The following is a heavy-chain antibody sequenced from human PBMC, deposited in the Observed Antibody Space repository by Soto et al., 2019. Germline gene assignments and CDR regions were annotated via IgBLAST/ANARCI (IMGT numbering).Heavy chain of an antibody. CDR2: ISGSGRTV. CDR1: GFTFSSYD. V-gene: IGHV3-48*03. J-gene: IGHJ4*02. CDR3: ARGDDNSGYQYAFDY. Sequence: PGGSLRLSCEASGFTFSSYDMNWVRQAPGKGLEWLSYISGSGRTVYYADSVKGRFTISRDSAKKSLFLQMDSLRAEDTALYYCARGDDNSGYQYAFDYWGQGT. D-gene: IGHD3-22*01.